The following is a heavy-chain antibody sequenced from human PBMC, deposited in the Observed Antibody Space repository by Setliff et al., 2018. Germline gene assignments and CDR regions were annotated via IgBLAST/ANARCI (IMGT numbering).Heavy chain of an antibody. V-gene: IGHV4-39*01. CDR3: ARLPNYVWGSPVDY. CDR1: GASITNINYY. D-gene: IGHD3-16*01. Sequence: SETLSLTCTVSGASITNINYYWGLIRQPPGKGLEWIGSIFYSGRTFYNPSLKSRVTISIDTSKNQFSLTLSSVTAADTAVYYCARLPNYVWGSPVDYWGQGTLVTVSS. J-gene: IGHJ4*02. CDR2: IFYSGRT.